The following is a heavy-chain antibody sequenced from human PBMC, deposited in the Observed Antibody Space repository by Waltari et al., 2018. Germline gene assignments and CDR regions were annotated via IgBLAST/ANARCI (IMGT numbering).Heavy chain of an antibody. CDR1: GYTFTGYY. CDR3: ARGFAQQLVPCY. V-gene: IGHV1-2*02. D-gene: IGHD6-13*01. CDR2: INPNSCGT. Sequence: QVQLVQSGAEVKKPGASVKVSCKASGYTFTGYYLHWVRQAPGQGLEWMGWINPNSCGTNYAQKFQGRVTMTRDTSISTAYMELSRLRSDDTAVYYCARGFAQQLVPCYWGQGTLVTVSS. J-gene: IGHJ4*02.